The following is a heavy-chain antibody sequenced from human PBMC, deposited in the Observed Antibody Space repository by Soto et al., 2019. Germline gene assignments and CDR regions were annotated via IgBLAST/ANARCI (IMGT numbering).Heavy chain of an antibody. Sequence: VQLVESGGGLVTPGGSLRLSCATSGFAFRNYYMSWIRQAPGRGLEWISFISATGTYTSYADSVEGRFTISIDNAEGSLYLQMNSLSVEDTALYYCARGANWNGGMYFDSWGQGTLVTVSS. CDR1: GFAFRNYY. CDR2: ISATGTYT. CDR3: ARGANWNGGMYFDS. D-gene: IGHD1-1*01. J-gene: IGHJ4*02. V-gene: IGHV3-11*05.